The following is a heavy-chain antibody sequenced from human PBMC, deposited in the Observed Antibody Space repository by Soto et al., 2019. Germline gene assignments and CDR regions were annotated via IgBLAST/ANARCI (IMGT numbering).Heavy chain of an antibody. CDR3: AKDKSAAEYYYYGMDV. J-gene: IGHJ6*02. D-gene: IGHD2-15*01. V-gene: IGHV3-30*18. CDR1: GFPFSSYG. CDR2: ISYDGSNK. Sequence: PGGSLRLSCAASGFPFSSYGMHWVRQAPGKGLEWVAVISYDGSNKYYADSVKGRFTISRDNSKNTLYLQMNSLRAEDTAVYYCAKDKSAAEYYYYGMDVWGQGTTVTVSS.